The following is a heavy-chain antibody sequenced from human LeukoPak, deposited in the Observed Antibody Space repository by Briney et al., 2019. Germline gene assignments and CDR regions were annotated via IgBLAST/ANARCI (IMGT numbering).Heavy chain of an antibody. J-gene: IGHJ5*02. CDR3: ARSLYYYDSSGYSHNWFDP. D-gene: IGHD3-22*01. V-gene: IGHV4-4*07. CDR1: GGSISSYY. CDR2: IYTSGST. Sequence: PSETLSLTCTVSGGSISSYYWSWIRQPAGKGLEWIGRIYTSGSTNYNPSLKSRVTMSVDTSKNQFSLKLSSVTAADTAVYYCARSLYYYDSSGYSHNWFDPWGQGTLVTVSS.